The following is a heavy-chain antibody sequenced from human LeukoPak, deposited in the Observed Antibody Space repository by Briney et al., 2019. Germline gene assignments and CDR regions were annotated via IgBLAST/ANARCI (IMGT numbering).Heavy chain of an antibody. CDR3: AREHSGYDFPGRGYYYMDV. CDR2: ISSTSSSYR. D-gene: IGHD5-12*01. V-gene: IGHV3-21*01. CDR1: GFTFITYN. J-gene: IGHJ6*03. Sequence: PGGSLRLSCAASGFTFITYNMNWVRQAPGKGLEWVSSISSTSSSYRYYADSVKGRFTISRDNAKNSLYLQMNSLRAEDTAVYYCAREHSGYDFPGRGYYYMDVWGKGTTVTVSS.